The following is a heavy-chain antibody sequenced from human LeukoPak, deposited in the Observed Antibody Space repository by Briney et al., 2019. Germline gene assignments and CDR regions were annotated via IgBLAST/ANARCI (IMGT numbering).Heavy chain of an antibody. CDR3: AKDRPLVPRFLDY. J-gene: IGHJ4*02. CDR2: IGSSGSKT. D-gene: IGHD3-10*01. Sequence: GGSLRLSCAASGFTFSDYYMGWIRQAPGKGLEGASYIGSSGSKTYHADSVKGRFTISRDNAKNSLYLQLSSLRAEDTAVYYCAKDRPLVPRFLDYWGQGTLVTVSS. CDR1: GFTFSDYY. V-gene: IGHV3-11*01.